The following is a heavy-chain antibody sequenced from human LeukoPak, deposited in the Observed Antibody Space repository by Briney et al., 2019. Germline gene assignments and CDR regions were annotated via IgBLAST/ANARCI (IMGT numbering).Heavy chain of an antibody. D-gene: IGHD3-22*01. Sequence: GESLQISCKGSGYSFTSYWIGWVRQMPGKGLEWMGIIYPGDSDTRYSPSFQGQVTISADKSISTAYLQWSSLKASDTAMYYCARHGPYYYDSSGYYHPLDYWGQGTLVTVSS. V-gene: IGHV5-51*01. CDR2: IYPGDSDT. CDR3: ARHGPYYYDSSGYYHPLDY. CDR1: GYSFTSYW. J-gene: IGHJ4*02.